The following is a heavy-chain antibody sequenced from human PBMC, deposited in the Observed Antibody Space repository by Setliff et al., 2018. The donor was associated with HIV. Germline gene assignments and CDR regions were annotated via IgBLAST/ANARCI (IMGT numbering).Heavy chain of an antibody. CDR2: ISYDGTT. CDR3: AKLREGHVYSQYDS. D-gene: IGHD2-21*01. Sequence: PGGSLRLSCAASGFIFGDYAIHCVRQAPGKGLEWVSLISYDGTTYYSDSVKGRFTVSRDNSKNTLDLRMDSLRVEDTAVYHCAKLREGHVYSQYDSWGHGTLVTVS. CDR1: GFIFGDYA. V-gene: IGHV3-30-3*02. J-gene: IGHJ5*01.